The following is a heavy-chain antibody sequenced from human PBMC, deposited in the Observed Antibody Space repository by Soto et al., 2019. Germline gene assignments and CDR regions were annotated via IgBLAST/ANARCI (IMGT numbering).Heavy chain of an antibody. J-gene: IGHJ4*02. CDR3: ARGPTDYYDNSGDYSLDY. CDR2: LSTYNGDT. Sequence: QVQLVQSGAEVKEPGASVKVSCKASGYTFLTYGMSWVRQAPGQGLDWMGWLSTYNGDTKYADRLQGRVAMTTDTTTGTAYMELRSLRSDATAVYYCARGPTDYYDNSGDYSLDYWGQGTLVTVSS. V-gene: IGHV1-18*01. CDR1: GYTFLTYG. D-gene: IGHD3-22*01.